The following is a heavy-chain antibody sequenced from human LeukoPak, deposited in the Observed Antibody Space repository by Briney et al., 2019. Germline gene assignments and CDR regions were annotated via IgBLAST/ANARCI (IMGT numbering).Heavy chain of an antibody. V-gene: IGHV4-59*08. Sequence: PSETLSLTCIVSGGSMSGSYWSWIRQPPGKGLEWPGNIYFTGSSKSNPSLKSRVTISLDTSKNQFSLRLASVTAADTAVYYCARRRQVTSYAPYAFDVWGQGTMVTVSS. J-gene: IGHJ3*01. CDR1: GGSMSGSY. CDR3: ARRRQVTSYAPYAFDV. CDR2: IYFTGSS.